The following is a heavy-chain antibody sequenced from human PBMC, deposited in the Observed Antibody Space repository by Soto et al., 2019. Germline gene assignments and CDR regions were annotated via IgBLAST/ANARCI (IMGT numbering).Heavy chain of an antibody. J-gene: IGHJ6*02. Sequence: QVQLVQSGAEVKKPGASVKVSCKASGYTFTSYGINWVRQAPGQGLEWLGWISPYDGYKNYAQILQGRVYMTTDTSTKTAYMELRSLRSDDTAMYYCARGGYYDSSGSRNYHYYGMNVWGQGTTVTVSS. CDR2: ISPYDGYK. D-gene: IGHD3-22*01. V-gene: IGHV1-18*01. CDR1: GYTFTSYG. CDR3: ARGGYYDSSGSRNYHYYGMNV.